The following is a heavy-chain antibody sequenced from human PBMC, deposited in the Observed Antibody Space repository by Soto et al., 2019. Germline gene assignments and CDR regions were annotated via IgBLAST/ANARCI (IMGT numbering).Heavy chain of an antibody. CDR3: ARPHPLSCSGGRCYSTPFDY. Sequence: QVQLVESGGGVVQPGRSLRLSCAASGFTFSSYAMHWVRQAPGKGLEWVAVISSDGSNTYYADSVKGRFTISRDNSKNTLYLQMNSLRAEDTAAYSCARPHPLSCSGGRCYSTPFDYWGQGTLVTVSS. D-gene: IGHD2-15*01. V-gene: IGHV3-30-3*01. CDR1: GFTFSSYA. J-gene: IGHJ4*02. CDR2: ISSDGSNT.